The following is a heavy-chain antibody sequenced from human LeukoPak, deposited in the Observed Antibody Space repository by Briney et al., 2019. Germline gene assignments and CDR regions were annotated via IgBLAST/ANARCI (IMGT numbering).Heavy chain of an antibody. CDR3: ARERDRGRYCSGGSCYTYYSYYYMDV. D-gene: IGHD2-15*01. J-gene: IGHJ6*03. CDR2: FDPEDGET. V-gene: IGHV1-24*01. CDR1: GYTLTELS. Sequence: ASVKVSCKVSGYTLTELSMHWVRQAPGKGREWMGGFDPEDGETIYAQKFQGRVTMTEDTSTDTAYMELSSLRSEDTAVYYCARERDRGRYCSGGSCYTYYSYYYMDVWGKGTTVTVSS.